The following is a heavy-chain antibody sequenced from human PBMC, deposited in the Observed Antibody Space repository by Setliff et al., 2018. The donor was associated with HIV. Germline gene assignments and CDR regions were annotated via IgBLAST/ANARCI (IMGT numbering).Heavy chain of an antibody. CDR3: AREGITGTTLHPY. CDR2: ISPSSDGN. CDR1: GFSFRSYS. Sequence: GGSLRLSCVASGFSFRSYSMNWVRQAPGKGLEWISYISPSSDGNDYADSVKGRFTISRDNAKNSLYLEMNSLRAEDTAVYYCAREGITGTTLHPYWGQGTLVTVSS. D-gene: IGHD1-7*01. V-gene: IGHV3-48*01. J-gene: IGHJ4*02.